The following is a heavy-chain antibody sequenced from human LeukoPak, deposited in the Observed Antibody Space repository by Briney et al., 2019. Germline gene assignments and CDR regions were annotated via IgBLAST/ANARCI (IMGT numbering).Heavy chain of an antibody. V-gene: IGHV1-46*01. CDR3: AREIGPIQLHLWGSAFDY. CDR2: INPSGGST. J-gene: IGHJ4*02. D-gene: IGHD5-18*01. CDR1: RYTFTNYY. Sequence: GSSVKVSSKASRYTFTNYYFHLVQQSPGPGLEWMGIINPSGGSTSYAQKFQGRVTMARATSTSTVYMKLSSLRSEDTAVYYCAREIGPIQLHLWGSAFDYWGQGTLVTVSS.